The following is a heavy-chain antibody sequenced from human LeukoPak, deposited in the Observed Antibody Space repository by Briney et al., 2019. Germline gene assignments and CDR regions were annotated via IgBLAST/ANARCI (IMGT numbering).Heavy chain of an antibody. CDR1: GFTFSSYA. Sequence: GGSLRLSCAASGFTFSSYAMSWVRQAPGKGLEWVSAISGSGGSTYYADSVKGRFTISRDNSKNTLYLQMNSLRAEDTAVYYCARPDLGGEGAFDIWGQGTMVTVSS. CDR3: ARPDLGGEGAFDI. J-gene: IGHJ3*02. CDR2: ISGSGGST. D-gene: IGHD3-16*01. V-gene: IGHV3-23*01.